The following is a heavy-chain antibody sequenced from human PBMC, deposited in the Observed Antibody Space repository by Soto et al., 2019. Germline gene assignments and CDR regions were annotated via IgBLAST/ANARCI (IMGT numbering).Heavy chain of an antibody. CDR3: ARGSYYYDNSGYFH. D-gene: IGHD3-22*01. J-gene: IGHJ4*02. V-gene: IGHV4-34*01. CDR1: GGSFSGFF. Sequence: PSETLSLTCAVHGGSFSGFFWTWTRQSPGRGLEWIGEINHSGRTNHNPSLKSRVIISVDTSKKQFSLNLRSVTAADTAVYYCARGSYYYDNSGYFHWGQGTLVTVSS. CDR2: INHSGRT.